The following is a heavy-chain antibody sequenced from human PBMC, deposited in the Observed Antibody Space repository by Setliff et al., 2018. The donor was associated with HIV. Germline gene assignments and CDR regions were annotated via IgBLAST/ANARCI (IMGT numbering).Heavy chain of an antibody. V-gene: IGHV4-39*07. CDR1: GDSISSSSYY. D-gene: IGHD7-27*01. CDR2: IYYSGST. CDR3: ARGAGDRGDAFDV. Sequence: SETLSLTCTVSGDSISSSSYYWGWIRQPPGKGLEWIGSIYYSGSTFYNPSLKSRVTISIDTSKNQFSLKLSFVTAADTAVYYCARGAGDRGDAFDVWGQGTMVTVS. J-gene: IGHJ3*01.